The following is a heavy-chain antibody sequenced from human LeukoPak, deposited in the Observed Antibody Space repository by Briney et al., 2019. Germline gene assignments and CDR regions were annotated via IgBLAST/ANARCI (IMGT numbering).Heavy chain of an antibody. CDR2: INHSGST. D-gene: IGHD3-22*01. Sequence: SETLSLTCAVYGGSFSGHYWSWIRQPPGKGLEWIGEINHSGSTNYNPSLKSRVTISVGTSKNQFSLKLSSVTAADTAVYYCATWEYYDSSGYYFSDAFDIWGQGTMVTVSS. V-gene: IGHV4-34*01. CDR1: GGSFSGHY. J-gene: IGHJ3*02. CDR3: ATWEYYDSSGYYFSDAFDI.